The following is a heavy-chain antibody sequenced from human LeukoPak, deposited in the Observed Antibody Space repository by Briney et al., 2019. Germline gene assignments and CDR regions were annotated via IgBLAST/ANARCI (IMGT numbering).Heavy chain of an antibody. V-gene: IGHV3-48*03. J-gene: IGHJ5*02. D-gene: IGHD3-9*01. CDR1: EFTFSSYE. CDR2: ISSSGSTI. Sequence: PGGSLRLSCAASEFTFSSYEMNWIRQAPGKGLEWVSYISSSGSTIYYADSVKGRFTISRDNAKNSLYLQMNNLRVEDTAVYYCARAPTKFRRDWFDPWGQGTLVTVPS. CDR3: ARAPTKFRRDWFDP.